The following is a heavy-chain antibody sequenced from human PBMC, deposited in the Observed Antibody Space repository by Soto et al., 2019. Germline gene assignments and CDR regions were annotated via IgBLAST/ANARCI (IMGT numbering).Heavy chain of an antibody. CDR3: ARGRPRWSGYYFSRRGFDY. CDR2: INHSGST. Sequence: QVQLQQWGAGLLKPSETLSLTCAVYGGSFSGYYWSWIRQPPGKGLEWIGEINHSGSTNYNPSLKSRVNISVDTSKNQFSLKLSSVTAADTAVYYCARGRPRWSGYYFSRRGFDYWGQGTLVTVSS. D-gene: IGHD3-3*01. V-gene: IGHV4-34*01. CDR1: GGSFSGYY. J-gene: IGHJ4*02.